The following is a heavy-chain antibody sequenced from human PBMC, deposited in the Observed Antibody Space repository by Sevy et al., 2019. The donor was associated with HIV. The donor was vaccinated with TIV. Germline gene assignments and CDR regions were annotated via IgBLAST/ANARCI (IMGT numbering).Heavy chain of an antibody. D-gene: IGHD5-12*01. CDR3: ARDAGYTTKFHPLH. J-gene: IGHJ4*02. Sequence: GGSLRLSCSASGFRLNTYAMHWVRQAPGKGLEWVSVISSTGNFESYAASVKGRFTISKDNSKNTVSLQMNSLRPEDTAMYYCARDAGYTTKFHPLHWGPGTLVTVSS. CDR1: GFRLNTYA. CDR2: ISSTGNFE. V-gene: IGHV3-30*04.